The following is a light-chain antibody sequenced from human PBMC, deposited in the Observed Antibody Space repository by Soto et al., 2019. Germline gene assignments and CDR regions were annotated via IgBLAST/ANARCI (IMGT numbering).Light chain of an antibody. Sequence: VLTQTPGSLSLSPGERDTLSCRASQSVSSNLAWYQQKPGQDPRLLIYGASTRATGLPARFSGSGSGTEFTLTFSSLHSEDFAVYYCQQYNDWPRTFGQGTKVDLK. V-gene: IGKV3-15*01. CDR3: QQYNDWPRT. CDR1: QSVSSN. J-gene: IGKJ1*01. CDR2: GAS.